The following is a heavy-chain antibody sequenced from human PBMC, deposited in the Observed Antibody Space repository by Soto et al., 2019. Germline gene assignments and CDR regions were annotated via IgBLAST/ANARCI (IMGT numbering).Heavy chain of an antibody. D-gene: IGHD5-12*01. J-gene: IGHJ4*02. CDR3: AAELGNSGYDGHDY. Sequence: QVQLVESGGGVVQPGRSLRLSCAASGFTFSSCAMHWVRRGPGRGLEWVAVIIYDGSDKYYADSVQGRFTISRDNSKNTLYLQMNSLRPEDTAVYYCAAELGNSGYDGHDYWGQGTLVTVSS. CDR2: IIYDGSDK. V-gene: IGHV3-30-3*01. CDR1: GFTFSSCA.